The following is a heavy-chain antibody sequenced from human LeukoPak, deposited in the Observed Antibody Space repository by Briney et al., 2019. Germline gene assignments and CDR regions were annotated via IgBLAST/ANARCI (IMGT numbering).Heavy chain of an antibody. D-gene: IGHD3-22*01. CDR2: ISWNSGSI. J-gene: IGHJ4*02. V-gene: IGHV3-9*01. CDR3: ARARYYYDSSGYYVFDY. CDR1: GCTFDDYA. Sequence: GGSLRLSCAASGCTFDDYAMHWVRQAPGKGLEWVSGISWNSGSIGYADSVKGRFTISRDNAKNSLYLQMNSLRAEDTALYYCARARYYYDSSGYYVFDYWGQGTLVTVSS.